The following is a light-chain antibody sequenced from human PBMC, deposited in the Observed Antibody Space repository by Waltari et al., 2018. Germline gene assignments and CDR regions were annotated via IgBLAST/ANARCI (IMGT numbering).Light chain of an antibody. V-gene: IGLV1-44*01. CDR1: SSNFGRNP. CDR2: HNQ. Sequence: QSVLTQPPSASGTPGQTVTISCSGISSNFGRNPGSWYPQFPGSAPKFLIYHNQQRPSGVPGRISGSKSGTSASLVISGLQSEDEAEYYCAAWDDRLSGWVFGGGTKLTVL. J-gene: IGLJ3*02. CDR3: AAWDDRLSGWV.